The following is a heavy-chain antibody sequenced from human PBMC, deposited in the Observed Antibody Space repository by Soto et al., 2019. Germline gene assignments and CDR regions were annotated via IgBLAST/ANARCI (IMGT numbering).Heavy chain of an antibody. Sequence: PGGSLRPSCAASGFTFRTYAISWVRQAPGXGLXXGXXIXGXXXSXXXADLVKGRVTLPREQSRNTVYLEMNSLRGDRTALYYCVKNSGWFNTWGQGALVTVSS. V-gene: IGHV3-23*01. CDR3: VKNSGWFNT. CDR2: IXGXXXSX. J-gene: IGHJ5*02. CDR1: GFTFRTYA. D-gene: IGHD3-10*01.